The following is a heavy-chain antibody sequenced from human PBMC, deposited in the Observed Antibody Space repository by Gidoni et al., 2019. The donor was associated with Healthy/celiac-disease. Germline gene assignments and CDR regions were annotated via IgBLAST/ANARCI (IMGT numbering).Heavy chain of an antibody. Sequence: EVQLVESGGGLVQPGGSLRLSCAASGFTFSSYWLSWVRQAPGKGLEWVANIKQDRIENYYVASVKGRFTISRDNAKNSLSLQMNSLRAEATAVYYCARAVSPKNPYSSSWAKYFQHWGQGTLVTVSS. CDR2: IKQDRIEN. V-gene: IGHV3-7*01. D-gene: IGHD6-13*01. CDR3: ARAVSPKNPYSSSWAKYFQH. J-gene: IGHJ1*01. CDR1: GFTFSSYW.